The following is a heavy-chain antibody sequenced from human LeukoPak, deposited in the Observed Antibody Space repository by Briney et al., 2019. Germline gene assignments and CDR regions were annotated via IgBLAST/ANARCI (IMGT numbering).Heavy chain of an antibody. CDR3: AHGWGNRYFDS. D-gene: IGHD7-27*01. CDR1: GFTFSDSA. J-gene: IGHJ4*02. V-gene: IGHV3-23*01. CDR2: ISGSGDST. Sequence: GGSLRLSCAASGFTFSDSAMSWVRQAPGKGLEWVSGISGSGDSTYYADSVKGRFTISRDNSKNTLYLQMNSLRAEDTAVYYCAHGWGNRYFDSWGQGTLVTVSS.